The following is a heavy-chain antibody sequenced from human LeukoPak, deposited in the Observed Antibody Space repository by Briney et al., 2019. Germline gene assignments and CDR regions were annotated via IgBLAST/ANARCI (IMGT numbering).Heavy chain of an antibody. CDR1: GYTFTGYY. CDR2: INPNSGGT. J-gene: IGHJ4*02. Sequence: ASVEVSCKASGYTFTGYYMHWVRQAPGQGLEWMGWINPNSGGTNYAQKFQGRVTMTRDTSISTAYMELSRLRSDDTAVYYCAREGIRDTAMVFDYWGQGTLVTVSS. V-gene: IGHV1-2*02. D-gene: IGHD5-18*01. CDR3: AREGIRDTAMVFDY.